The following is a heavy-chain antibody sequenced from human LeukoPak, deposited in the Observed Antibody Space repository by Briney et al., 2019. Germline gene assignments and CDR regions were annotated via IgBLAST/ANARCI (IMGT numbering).Heavy chain of an antibody. CDR1: GGSISNSNYY. CDR3: VNHIARPGKGPFDY. D-gene: IGHD6-13*01. Sequence: KPSETLSLTCTVSGGSISNSNYYWVWIRQPPGKGLEWIVNIYYSGSTYYKPSLKTRVTISLDTTKNQFSLKVTSVTAADTAVYYCVNHIARPGKGPFDYWAQGILVTVSS. CDR2: IYYSGST. V-gene: IGHV4-39*07. J-gene: IGHJ4*02.